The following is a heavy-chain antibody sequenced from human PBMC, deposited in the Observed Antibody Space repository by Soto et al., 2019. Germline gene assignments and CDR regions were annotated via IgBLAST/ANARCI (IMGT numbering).Heavy chain of an antibody. CDR1: GYTFTSYY. D-gene: IGHD4-4*01. J-gene: IGHJ6*02. CDR3: ARRDYSNYVDYGMDV. V-gene: IGHV1-46*01. CDR2: INPSGGST. Sequence: ASVKVSCTASGYTFTSYYMHWVRQAPGQGLEWMGIINPSGGSTSYAQKFQGRVTMTRDTSTSTVYMELSSLRSEDTAVYYCARRDYSNYVDYGMDVWGQGTTVTVSS.